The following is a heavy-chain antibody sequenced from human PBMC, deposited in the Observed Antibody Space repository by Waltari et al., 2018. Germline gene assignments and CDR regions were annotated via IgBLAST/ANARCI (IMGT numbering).Heavy chain of an antibody. CDR3: ARDGIAVAGLFDY. D-gene: IGHD6-19*01. Sequence: QVQLQESGPGLVKPSQTLSLTCTVSGGSISSGSYYWSWIRQPAGKGLEWIGRIYTSGSTNYNPSLKSRVTISVDTSKNQFSLKLSSVTAADTAVYYCARDGIAVAGLFDYWGQGTLVTVSS. CDR2: IYTSGST. CDR1: GGSISSGSYY. J-gene: IGHJ4*02. V-gene: IGHV4-61*02.